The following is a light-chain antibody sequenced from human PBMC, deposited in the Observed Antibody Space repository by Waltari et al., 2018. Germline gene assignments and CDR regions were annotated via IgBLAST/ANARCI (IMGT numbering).Light chain of an antibody. Sequence: DIRLTQFPPTLSASVGDRVTITCRASRTIGGWLARYQQKPGKAPILLHYKTSNLQTGFLSRLRGSGYGTDFTLTISSLQPDDSATYYCQQYKISPYLFGQGTKLEL. CDR1: RTIGGW. CDR2: KTS. J-gene: IGKJ2*01. CDR3: QQYKISPYL. V-gene: IGKV1-5*03.